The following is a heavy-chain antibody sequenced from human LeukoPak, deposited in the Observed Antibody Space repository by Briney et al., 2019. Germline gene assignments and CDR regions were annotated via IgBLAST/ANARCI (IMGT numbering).Heavy chain of an antibody. CDR1: GFIFSDYY. CDR3: ARAIYYYDSSSYYFPGGSDY. CDR2: INCGGSNI. V-gene: IGHV3-11*04. J-gene: IGHJ4*02. Sequence: GGSLRLSCAASGFIFSDYYMNWIRQAPAKGLEWVSYINCGGSNIYYAHSVKGRFTIPRHNAKNSLYLQMHSLRAEDTAVYYCARAIYYYDSSSYYFPGGSDYWGQGALVTVSS. D-gene: IGHD3-22*01.